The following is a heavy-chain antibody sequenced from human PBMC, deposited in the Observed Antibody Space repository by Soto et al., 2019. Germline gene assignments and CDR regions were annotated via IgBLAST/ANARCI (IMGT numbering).Heavy chain of an antibody. CDR3: ARHIRPHGDFDY. CDR1: GGSISSSSYY. CDR2: IYYSGST. V-gene: IGHV4-39*01. J-gene: IGHJ4*02. D-gene: IGHD4-17*01. Sequence: SETLSLTCTVSGGSISSSSYYWGWIRQPPGKGLEWIGSIYYSGSTYYNPSLKSRVTISVDTSKNQFSLKLSSVTAADTAVYYCARHIRPHGDFDYWGQGSLVTVSS.